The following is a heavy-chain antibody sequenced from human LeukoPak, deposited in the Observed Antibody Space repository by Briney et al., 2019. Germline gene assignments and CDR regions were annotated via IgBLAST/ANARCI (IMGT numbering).Heavy chain of an antibody. CDR2: ISGSGGST. CDR1: GFPFSSYA. CDR3: EIRWFDP. V-gene: IGHV3-23*01. Sequence: GGSLRLSCAASGFPFSSYAMRWGRQAPGEGREGVSAISGSGGSTYYADSVKGRFTISRDKSKNTLYREMNRLRAEDTAVYYCEIRWFDPWGQGTLVTVSS. J-gene: IGHJ5*02.